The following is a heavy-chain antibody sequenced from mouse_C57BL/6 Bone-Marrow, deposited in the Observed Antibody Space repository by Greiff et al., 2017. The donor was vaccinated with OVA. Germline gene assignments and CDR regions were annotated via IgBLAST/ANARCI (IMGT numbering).Heavy chain of an antibody. J-gene: IGHJ3*01. Sequence: QVQLQQSGAELVRPGASVTLSCKASGYTFTDYEMHWVKQTPVHGLEWIGAIDPETGGTAYNQKFKGKAILTADKSSSTAYMELRSLTSEDSAVYYCTRYGYSAWFAYWGQGTLVTVSA. CDR1: GYTFTDYE. CDR3: TRYGYSAWFAY. CDR2: IDPETGGT. D-gene: IGHD2-2*01. V-gene: IGHV1-15*01.